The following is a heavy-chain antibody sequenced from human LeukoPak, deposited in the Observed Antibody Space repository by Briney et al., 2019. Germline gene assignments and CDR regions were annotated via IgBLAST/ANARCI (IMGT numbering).Heavy chain of an antibody. CDR2: ISSSGSTI. V-gene: IGHV3-48*03. Sequence: GGSLRLSCAASGFTFSSYEMNWVRQAPGRGLEWVSYISSSGSTIYYADSVKGRFTISRDNAKNSLYLQMNSLRAEDTAVYYCAREDTAMVNYYYYGMDVWGQGTTVTVSS. D-gene: IGHD5-18*01. CDR1: GFTFSSYE. J-gene: IGHJ6*02. CDR3: AREDTAMVNYYYYGMDV.